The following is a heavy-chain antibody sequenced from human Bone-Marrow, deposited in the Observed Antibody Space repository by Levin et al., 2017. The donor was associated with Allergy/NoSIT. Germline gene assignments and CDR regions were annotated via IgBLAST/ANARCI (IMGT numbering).Heavy chain of an antibody. CDR3: ARGSGYDILTGYTPPPLFDY. D-gene: IGHD3-9*01. V-gene: IGHV1-69*02. J-gene: IGHJ4*02. CDR2: IIPILGIA. CDR1: GGTFSSYT. Sequence: GASVKVSCKASGGTFSSYTISWVRQAPGQGLEWMGRIIPILGIANYAQKFQGRVTITADKSTSTAYMELSSLRSEDTAVYYCARGSGYDILTGYTPPPLFDYWGQGTLVTVSS.